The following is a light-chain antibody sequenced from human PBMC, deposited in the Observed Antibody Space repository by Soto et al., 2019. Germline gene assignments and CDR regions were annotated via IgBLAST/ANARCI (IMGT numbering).Light chain of an antibody. CDR3: QHYDKLPRYI. V-gene: IGKV1-33*01. J-gene: IGKJ2*01. CDR1: QDISNS. CDR2: EAS. Sequence: DIQMTQSPSSLSTSVGERVTITCQASQDISNSLNWYQQNPGKAPNLLIYEASKLQTGVPSRFSGGEAGTHFTFPCSNLQPEDITTHYCQHYDKLPRYIFGLGTKLEIK.